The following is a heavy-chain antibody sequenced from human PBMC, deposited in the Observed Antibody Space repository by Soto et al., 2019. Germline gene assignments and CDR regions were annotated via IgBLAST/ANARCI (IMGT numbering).Heavy chain of an antibody. CDR2: IYYSGST. Sequence: PSETLSLTCTVSGASISCGDYFWGWIRQPPGKGLEWIGRIYYSGSTYYNPSLKSRVTISVDTSKNQFSRNLSSVTAADTAVYYCARCLYYDILTGYYWDYHYGMDVWGQGTTVTVSS. D-gene: IGHD3-9*01. V-gene: IGHV4-39*01. J-gene: IGHJ6*02. CDR1: GASISCGDYF. CDR3: ARCLYYDILTGYYWDYHYGMDV.